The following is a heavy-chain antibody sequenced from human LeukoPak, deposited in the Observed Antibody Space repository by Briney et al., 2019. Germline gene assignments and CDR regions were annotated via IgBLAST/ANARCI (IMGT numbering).Heavy chain of an antibody. Sequence: ASVKVSCKASGYTFPTYYIHWVRQAPGQGLEWMGIINPTGGSTTYAQKFQGRVTMTRDTSTSTVFMEVNSLRSEDTAVYYCALYSSTWYWGQGTLVTVSS. D-gene: IGHD6-13*01. V-gene: IGHV1-46*01. CDR2: INPTGGST. CDR3: ALYSSTWY. CDR1: GYTFPTYY. J-gene: IGHJ4*02.